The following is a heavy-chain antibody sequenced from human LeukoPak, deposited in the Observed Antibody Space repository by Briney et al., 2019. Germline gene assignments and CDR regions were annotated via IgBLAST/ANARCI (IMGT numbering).Heavy chain of an antibody. J-gene: IGHJ2*01. Sequence: SETLSLTCTVSGGSISSYYWSWIRQPAGRGLEWIGRIYTSGSTNYNPSLKSRVTTSVDTSKNQFSLKLSSVTAADTAVYYCARVYYSSSYDYWYFDLWGRGTLVTVSS. CDR1: GGSISSYY. CDR2: IYTSGST. D-gene: IGHD6-13*01. V-gene: IGHV4-4*07. CDR3: ARVYYSSSYDYWYFDL.